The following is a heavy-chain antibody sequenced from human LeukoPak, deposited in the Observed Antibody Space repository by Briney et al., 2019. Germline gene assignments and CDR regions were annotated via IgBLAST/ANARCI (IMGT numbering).Heavy chain of an antibody. J-gene: IGHJ4*02. D-gene: IGHD2-2*01. CDR1: GFTFSSYS. Sequence: GGSLRLSCAASGFTFSSYSMNWVRQAPGKGLEWVSYISSSSTIYYADSVKGRFTISRDNAKNSLYLQMNSLRAEDTAVYYCARDGPPYCSSTSCYGYYFDYWGQGTLVTVSS. CDR2: ISSSSTI. V-gene: IGHV3-48*01. CDR3: ARDGPPYCSSTSCYGYYFDY.